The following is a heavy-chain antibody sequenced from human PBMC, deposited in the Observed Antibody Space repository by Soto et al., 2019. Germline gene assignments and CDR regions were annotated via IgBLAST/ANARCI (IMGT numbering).Heavy chain of an antibody. V-gene: IGHV1-69*05. D-gene: IGHD2-15*01. CDR3: ARDFGGYCSGGSCLNDDY. J-gene: IGHJ4*02. CDR2: IIPIFGTA. Sequence: SVKVSCKASGDTYSSYAISLLRLAPGQGLEWMGGIIPIFGTANYAQKLQGRVTMTTDTSTSTAYMELRSLRSDDTAVYYCARDFGGYCSGGSCLNDDYWGQGTLVTVSS. CDR1: GDTYSSYA.